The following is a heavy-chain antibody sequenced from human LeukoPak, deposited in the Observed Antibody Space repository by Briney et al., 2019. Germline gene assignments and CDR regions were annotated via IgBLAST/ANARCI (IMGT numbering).Heavy chain of an antibody. Sequence: SVRLSCKASGGTFSSYAISWVRQAPGQGLEWMGRIIPILGIANYAQKFQGRVTITADKSTSTAYMELSSLRSEDTAVYYCARVGSYSPGPVYYFDYWGQGTPATISS. D-gene: IGHD5-18*01. V-gene: IGHV1-69*04. CDR1: GGTFSSYA. J-gene: IGHJ4*02. CDR2: IIPILGIA. CDR3: ARVGSYSPGPVYYFDY.